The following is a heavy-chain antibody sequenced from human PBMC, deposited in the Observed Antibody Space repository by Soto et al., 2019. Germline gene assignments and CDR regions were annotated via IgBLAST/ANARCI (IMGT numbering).Heavy chain of an antibody. V-gene: IGHV3-7*01. CDR1: GFTFSSYW. CDR3: ARILNLGGDYAYAFDI. Sequence: EVQLVESGGGLVQPGGSLRLSCAASGFTFSSYWMSWVRQAPGKGLEWVANIKQDGSEKYYVDSVKGRFTISRDNAKNSLYLQMNSLRAEDTGVYYCARILNLGGDYAYAFDIWGQGTMVTVSS. J-gene: IGHJ3*02. D-gene: IGHD4-17*01. CDR2: IKQDGSEK.